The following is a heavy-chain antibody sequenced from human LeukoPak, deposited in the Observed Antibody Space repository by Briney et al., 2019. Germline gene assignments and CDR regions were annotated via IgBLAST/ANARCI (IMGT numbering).Heavy chain of an antibody. CDR1: GGSISSYY. Sequence: SETLSLTCTVSGGSISSYYWSWIRQPPGKGLEWIGYIYYSGSTNYNPSLKSRVTISVDTSKNQFSLKLSSVTAADTAVYYCARATASVNGGYYDSTWVDHWFEPWGQGTLVTVSS. V-gene: IGHV4-59*01. J-gene: IGHJ5*02. CDR3: ARATASVNGGYYDSTWVDHWFEP. CDR2: IYYSGST. D-gene: IGHD3-22*01.